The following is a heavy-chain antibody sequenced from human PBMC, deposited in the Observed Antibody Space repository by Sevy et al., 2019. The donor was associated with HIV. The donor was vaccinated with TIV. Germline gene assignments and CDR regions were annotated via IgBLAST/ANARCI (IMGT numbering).Heavy chain of an antibody. D-gene: IGHD3-22*01. V-gene: IGHV5-51*01. CDR2: IYPGDSDT. CDR1: GYSFTSYW. J-gene: IGHJ4*02. CDR3: ARLPYYYDSSGYGFDY. Sequence: GESLKISCKGSGYSFTSYWIGWVRQMPGKGLEWMGIIYPGDSDTRYSPSFQGQATISADKSISTAYLQWSSLKASDTAMYYCARLPYYYDSSGYGFDYWGQGTLVTVSS.